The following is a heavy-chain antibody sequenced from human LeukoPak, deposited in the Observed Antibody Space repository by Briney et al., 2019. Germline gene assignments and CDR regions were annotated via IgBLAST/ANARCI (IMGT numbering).Heavy chain of an antibody. Sequence: GASVKVSCKVSGYTLTELSMHWVRQAPGKGLEWMGGFDPEDGETIYAQKFQGRVTMTEDTSTDTAYMELSSLRSEDTAVYYCATKSITIPLTPLDPWGQGTLVTVSS. CDR1: GYTLTELS. V-gene: IGHV1-24*01. J-gene: IGHJ5*02. D-gene: IGHD3-3*01. CDR2: FDPEDGET. CDR3: ATKSITIPLTPLDP.